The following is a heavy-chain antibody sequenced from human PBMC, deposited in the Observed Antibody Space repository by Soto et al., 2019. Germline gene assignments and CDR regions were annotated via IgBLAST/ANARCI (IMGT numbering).Heavy chain of an antibody. CDR2: ISYDGSNK. CDR1: GFTFSSYG. Sequence: GGSLRLSCAASGFTFSSYGMHWVRQAPGKGLEWVAVISYDGSNKYYADSVKGRFTISRDNSKNTLYLQMNSLRAEDTAVYYCAKEIRATSKHEKRRYYRMDVWGQGTTLTVSS. V-gene: IGHV3-30*18. D-gene: IGHD6-25*01. CDR3: AKEIRATSKHEKRRYYRMDV. J-gene: IGHJ6*02.